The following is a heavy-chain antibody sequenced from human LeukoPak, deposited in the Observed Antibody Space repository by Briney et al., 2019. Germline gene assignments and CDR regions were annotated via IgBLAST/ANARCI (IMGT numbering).Heavy chain of an antibody. D-gene: IGHD1-26*01. CDR2: ISAYNGNT. V-gene: IGHV1-18*01. CDR3: ARDAVGARGALDY. J-gene: IGHJ4*02. CDR1: GYTFTSYG. Sequence: EASVKVSSTASGYTFTSYGISWVRQAPGQGLEWMGWISAYNGNTNYAQKLQGRVSMTTDTSTSTAYMELRSLRSDDTAVYYCARDAVGARGALDYWGQGTLVTVSS.